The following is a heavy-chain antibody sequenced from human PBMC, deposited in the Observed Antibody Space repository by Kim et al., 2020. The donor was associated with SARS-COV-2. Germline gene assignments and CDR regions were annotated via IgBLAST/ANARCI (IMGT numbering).Heavy chain of an antibody. V-gene: IGHV3-49*03. J-gene: IGHJ4*02. CDR3: TRVWDDIVVVVAASVAYVDY. Sequence: GGSLRLSCTASGFTFGDYAMSWFRQAPGKGLEWVGFIRSKAYGGTTEYAASVKGRFTISRDDSKSIAYLQMNSLKTEDTAVYYCTRVWDDIVVVVAASVAYVDYWGQGTLVTVSS. CDR2: IRSKAYGGTT. D-gene: IGHD2-15*01. CDR1: GFTFGDYA.